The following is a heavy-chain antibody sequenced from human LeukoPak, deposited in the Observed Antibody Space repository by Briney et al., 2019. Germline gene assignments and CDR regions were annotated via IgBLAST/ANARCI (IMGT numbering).Heavy chain of an antibody. CDR1: GGSISSSSYY. CDR3: ARRFFLTGYGDYFDY. J-gene: IGHJ4*02. V-gene: IGHV4-39*01. D-gene: IGHD3-9*01. CDR2: IYYSGST. Sequence: SETLSLTCTVSGGSISSSSYYWGWIRQPPGKGLEWIGSIYYSGSTYYNPSLKSRVTISVDTSKNQFSLKLSSVTAADTAVYYCARRFFLTGYGDYFDYWGQGTLVTVSS.